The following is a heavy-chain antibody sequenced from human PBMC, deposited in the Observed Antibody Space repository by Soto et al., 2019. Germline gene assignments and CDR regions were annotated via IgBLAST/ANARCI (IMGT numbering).Heavy chain of an antibody. CDR3: ARDRGGYGVFDY. J-gene: IGHJ4*02. CDR1: AGSISSDGFY. CDR2: IYQSGGT. Sequence: QVQLQESGPGLVKPSQTLSLTCSVSAGSISSDGFYWNWIRQPPGKGLEWIGYIYQSGGTYSSPSLRSRVTISIDTSKNQFTLKLSSVTAADTAVYYCARDRGGYGVFDYWGQGTLVTVSS. V-gene: IGHV4-31*03. D-gene: IGHD5-12*01.